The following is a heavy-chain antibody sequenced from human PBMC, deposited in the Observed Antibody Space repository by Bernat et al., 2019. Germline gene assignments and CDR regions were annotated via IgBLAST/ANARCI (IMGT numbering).Heavy chain of an antibody. V-gene: IGHV3-15*01. Sequence: EVQLVESGGGLVQPGGSLKLSCAASGFIFNNAWMSWVRQAPGRELEWVGRIKSKTDGGTTDYAAPVKGRFTISRDDSKNTLYLQMNSLKTKDTAVYYCTTDRSPIRLDAFDIWGQGTMVTVSS. CDR3: TTDRSPIRLDAFDI. CDR2: IKSKTDGGTT. CDR1: GFIFNNAW. D-gene: IGHD2-21*01. J-gene: IGHJ3*02.